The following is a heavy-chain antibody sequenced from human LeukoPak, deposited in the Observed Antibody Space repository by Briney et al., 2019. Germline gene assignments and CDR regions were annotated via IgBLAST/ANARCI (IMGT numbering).Heavy chain of an antibody. CDR3: AKDLSSSSSVVVVAAKHDY. CDR1: GFTFSSYA. Sequence: GGSLRLSCAAPGFTFSSYAMSWVRQAPGKGLEWVSSISGSGGSTYYADSVKGRFTISRDNSKNTLYLQMNSLRAEDTAVYYCAKDLSSSSSVVVVAAKHDYWGQGTLVTVSS. CDR2: ISGSGGST. J-gene: IGHJ4*02. D-gene: IGHD2-15*01. V-gene: IGHV3-23*01.